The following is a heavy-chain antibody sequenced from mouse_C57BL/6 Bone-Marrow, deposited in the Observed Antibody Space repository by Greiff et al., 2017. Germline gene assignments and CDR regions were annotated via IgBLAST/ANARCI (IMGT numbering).Heavy chain of an antibody. Sequence: VQLQQSGPELVKPGASVKISCKASGYTFTDYYMNWVKQSHGKSLEWIGDINPNNGGTSYNQKFKGKATLTVDKSSSTAYMELRSLTSEDSAVYYCAKGTTVVAAYYAMDYWGQGTSVTVSS. CDR3: AKGTTVVAAYYAMDY. CDR2: INPNNGGT. V-gene: IGHV1-26*01. J-gene: IGHJ4*01. CDR1: GYTFTDYY. D-gene: IGHD1-1*01.